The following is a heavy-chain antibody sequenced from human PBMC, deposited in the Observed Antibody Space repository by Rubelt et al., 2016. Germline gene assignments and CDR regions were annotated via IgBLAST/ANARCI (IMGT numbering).Heavy chain of an antibody. J-gene: IGHJ4*02. D-gene: IGHD2-15*01. CDR3: ARDRFSVAATNFDY. V-gene: IGHV3-11*01. CDR2: ISSDGGIT. CDR1: GSTFSYFY. Sequence: VQLVESGGDLVQPGGSLRLSCVVSGSTFSYFYMSWVRQAPGKGLEWVSYISSDGGITNYADSVKGRFTISRDNSENSLYLQMDSLRPEDTAVYYCARDRFSVAATNFDYWGQGTLVTVAS.